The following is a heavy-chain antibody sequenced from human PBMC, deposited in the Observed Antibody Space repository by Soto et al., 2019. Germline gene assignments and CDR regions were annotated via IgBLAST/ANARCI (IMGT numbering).Heavy chain of an antibody. CDR1: GDSISSGGSY. CDR2: IFYSGSF. Sequence: PSETLSLTCTVSGDSISSGGSYWNWIRQRPGKGLEWMGYIFYSGSFYYTPSLRGRVMISVDTSKNQFSLKLSSVTAADTAVYYCARYYDSSGSLDYWGQGTLVTVSS. V-gene: IGHV4-31*03. CDR3: ARYYDSSGSLDY. D-gene: IGHD3-22*01. J-gene: IGHJ4*02.